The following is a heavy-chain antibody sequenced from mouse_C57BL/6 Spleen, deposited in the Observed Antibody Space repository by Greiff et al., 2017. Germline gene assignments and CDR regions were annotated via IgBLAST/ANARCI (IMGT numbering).Heavy chain of an antibody. V-gene: IGHV1-50*01. CDR3: ARSGDYDGYAMDY. J-gene: IGHJ4*01. CDR2: IDPSDSYT. CDR1: GYTFTSYW. Sequence: QVQLKQPGAELVKPGASVKLSCKASGYTFTSYWMQWVKQRPGQGLEWIGEIDPSDSYTNYNQKFKGKATLTVDTSSSTAYMQLSSLTSEDSAVYYCARSGDYDGYAMDYWGQGTSVTVSS. D-gene: IGHD2-4*01.